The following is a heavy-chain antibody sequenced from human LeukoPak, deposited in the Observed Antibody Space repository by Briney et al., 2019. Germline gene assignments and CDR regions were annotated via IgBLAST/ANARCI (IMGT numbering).Heavy chain of an antibody. CDR3: GSGGVVASMDV. CDR1: TFIPSKYW. Sequence: PRGCLTLSSLPSTFIPSKYWMDWVRPAPGGGLVWVSHINGDGTSTGYADSVRGRFTISRDNAKNTLYLQMNSLRAEDTAVYYCGSGGVVASMDVWGQGSTVTVSS. D-gene: IGHD2-15*01. J-gene: IGHJ6*02. CDR2: INGDGTST. V-gene: IGHV3-74*01.